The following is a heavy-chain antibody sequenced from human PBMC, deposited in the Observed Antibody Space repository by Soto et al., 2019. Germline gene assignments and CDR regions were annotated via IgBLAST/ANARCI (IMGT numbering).Heavy chain of an antibody. J-gene: IGHJ4*02. Sequence: SETLSLTCTVSGGSISSGGYYWSWIRQHPGKGLEWIGYIYYSGSTYYNPSLKSRVTISVDTSKNQFSLKLSSVTAADTAVYYCARESTMRYYYDSSGLSIFDYWGQGTLVTV. D-gene: IGHD3-22*01. V-gene: IGHV4-31*03. CDR1: GGSISSGGYY. CDR3: ARESTMRYYYDSSGLSIFDY. CDR2: IYYSGST.